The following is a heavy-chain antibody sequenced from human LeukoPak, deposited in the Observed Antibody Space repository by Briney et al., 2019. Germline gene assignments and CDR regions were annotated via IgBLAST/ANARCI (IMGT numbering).Heavy chain of an antibody. J-gene: IGHJ4*02. CDR3: ARKTPGIWYVDD. CDR2: ISLDSKTI. D-gene: IGHD2-15*01. CDR1: GFAFGSYS. Sequence: GGSLRLSCAASGFAFGSYSMSWVRQAPGKGLEWISHISLDSKTIYYADSVKGRFTISRDNPKNSLNLQMNSLRVEDTAVYYCARKTPGIWYVDDWGQGTLVSVSS. V-gene: IGHV3-48*04.